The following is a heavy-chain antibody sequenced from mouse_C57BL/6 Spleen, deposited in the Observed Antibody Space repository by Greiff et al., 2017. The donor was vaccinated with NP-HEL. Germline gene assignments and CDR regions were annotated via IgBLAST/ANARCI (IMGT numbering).Heavy chain of an antibody. CDR3: ASGFYGSSHWYFDV. J-gene: IGHJ1*03. CDR1: GYTFTSYW. CDR2: INPSNGGT. V-gene: IGHV1-53*01. D-gene: IGHD1-1*01. Sequence: VQLQQPGTELVKPGASVKLSCKASGYTFTSYWMHWVKQRPGQGLEWIGNINPSNGGTNYNEKFKSKATLTVDKSSSTAYMQLSSLTSEDSAVYYCASGFYGSSHWYFDVWGTGTTVTVSS.